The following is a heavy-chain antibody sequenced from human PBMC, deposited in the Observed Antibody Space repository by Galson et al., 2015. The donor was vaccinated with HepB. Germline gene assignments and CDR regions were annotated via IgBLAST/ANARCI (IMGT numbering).Heavy chain of an antibody. CDR2: IWYDGSNK. J-gene: IGHJ4*02. Sequence: SLRLSCAASGFTFSSYGMHWVRQAPGKGLEWVAVIWYDGSNKYYADSVKGRFTISRDNSKNTLYLQVNSLGAEDTAVYYCAKDRALRGRSYFDYWGQGTLVTVSS. V-gene: IGHV3-33*06. CDR1: GFTFSSYG. D-gene: IGHD3-10*01. CDR3: AKDRALRGRSYFDY.